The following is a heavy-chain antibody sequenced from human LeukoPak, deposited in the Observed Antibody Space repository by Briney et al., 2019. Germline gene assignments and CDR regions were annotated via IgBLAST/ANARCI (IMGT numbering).Heavy chain of an antibody. CDR3: ARLLSNTFYYDSGSYLDY. Sequence: GRSLRLSCAASGFTFNSYGMHWVRQAPGKRPEWVAFIWYDGSNKYYADSVKGRFTISRDNSENTLYLQMNSLRAEDSAVYYCARLLSNTFYYDSGSYLDYWGRGTLVTVSS. J-gene: IGHJ4*02. V-gene: IGHV3-33*01. D-gene: IGHD3-10*01. CDR1: GFTFNSYG. CDR2: IWYDGSNK.